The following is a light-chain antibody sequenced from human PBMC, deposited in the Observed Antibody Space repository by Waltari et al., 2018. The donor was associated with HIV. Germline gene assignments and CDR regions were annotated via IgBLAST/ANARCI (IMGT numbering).Light chain of an antibody. J-gene: IGKJ3*01. CDR1: PTTRSY. CDR2: AAS. V-gene: IGKV1-39*01. Sequence: DIQMTQSPSSLSASIGGTIIITCRASPTTRSYLNWYQQKAGRAPELLIYAASTLQSGVPSRFSGSGSGTDFTLTINSLQPEDFAIYYCQQTYSSITFGPGTKVDV. CDR3: QQTYSSIT.